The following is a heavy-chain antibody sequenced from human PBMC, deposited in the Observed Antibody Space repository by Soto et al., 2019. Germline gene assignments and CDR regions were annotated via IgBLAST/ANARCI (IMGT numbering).Heavy chain of an antibody. D-gene: IGHD3-22*01. CDR3: AKDRYLDHDSRGYLFDN. CDR1: GFTFNIYA. J-gene: IGHJ4*02. V-gene: IGHV3-23*01. Sequence: EVQLLEPGGDLIQPGGSLRLSCAASGFTFNIYAMTWVRQAPGKGLEWVSAISRYGDFTYYADSVEGRFTISRDNSKNTLYLQMNSLRAEDTAVYYCAKDRYLDHDSRGYLFDNWGQGTLVTVSS. CDR2: ISRYGDFT.